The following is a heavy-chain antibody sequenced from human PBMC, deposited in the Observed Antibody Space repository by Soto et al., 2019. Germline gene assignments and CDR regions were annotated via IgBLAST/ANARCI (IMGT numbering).Heavy chain of an antibody. Sequence: EVQLVESGGGLVQPGGSLRLSCAASGFTFSGYEMNWVRQAPGKGLEWVSYTTSSGSTRYYADSVKGRFTISKDNAKNSLYLQMSSLRAEYTAVYYCARGGGSYSFDYWGQGTLVTVSS. CDR2: TTSSGSTR. V-gene: IGHV3-48*03. J-gene: IGHJ4*02. CDR3: ARGGGSYSFDY. D-gene: IGHD1-26*01. CDR1: GFTFSGYE.